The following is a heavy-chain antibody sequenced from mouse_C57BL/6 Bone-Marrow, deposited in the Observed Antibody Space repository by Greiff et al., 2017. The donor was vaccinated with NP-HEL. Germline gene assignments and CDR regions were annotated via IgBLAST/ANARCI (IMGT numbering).Heavy chain of an antibody. CDR1: GYSITSDY. CDR3: ARFRNYYGSSYAYYYAMDY. J-gene: IGHJ4*01. V-gene: IGHV3-8*01. Sequence: EVKLMESGPGLAKPSQTLSLTCSVTGYSITSDYWNWIRKFPGNKLEYMGYISYSGSTYYNPSLKSRISITRDTSKNQYYLQLNSVTTEDTATYYCARFRNYYGSSYAYYYAMDYWGQGTSVTVSS. D-gene: IGHD1-1*01. CDR2: ISYSGST.